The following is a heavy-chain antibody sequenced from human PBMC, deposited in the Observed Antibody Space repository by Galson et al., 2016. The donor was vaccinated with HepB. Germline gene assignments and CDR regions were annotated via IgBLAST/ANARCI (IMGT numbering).Heavy chain of an antibody. CDR2: INDGGSA. V-gene: IGHV4-34*01. CDR1: GASFGGFS. Sequence: SGASFGGFSWSWIRQSPGKGLEWIGEINDGGSANYSPSLKTRVTISIDTSKNQFSLNLSSVTAADTAIYYCVRERLLRYFDLFPSGDSGMDVWGQGTTVTVSS. J-gene: IGHJ6*02. CDR3: VRERLLRYFDLFPSGDSGMDV. D-gene: IGHD3-9*01.